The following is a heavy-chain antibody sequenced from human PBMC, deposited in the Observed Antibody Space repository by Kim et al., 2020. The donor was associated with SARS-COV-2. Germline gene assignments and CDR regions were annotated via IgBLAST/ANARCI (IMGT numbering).Heavy chain of an antibody. D-gene: IGHD3-22*01. Sequence: GGSLRLSCAASGFTFSSYAMSWVRQAPGKGLEWVSAISGSGGSTYYADSVKGRFTISRDNSKNTLYLQMNSLRAEDTAVYYCAKRQTHYYDSSGYYYYFDYWGQGTLVTVSS. CDR3: AKRQTHYYDSSGYYYYFDY. J-gene: IGHJ4*02. V-gene: IGHV3-23*01. CDR1: GFTFSSYA. CDR2: ISGSGGST.